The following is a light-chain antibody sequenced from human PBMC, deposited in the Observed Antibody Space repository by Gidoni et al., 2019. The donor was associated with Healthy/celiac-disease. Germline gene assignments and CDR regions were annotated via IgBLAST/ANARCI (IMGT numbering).Light chain of an antibody. CDR2: EVS. CDR3: SSYTSSSTDVV. Sequence: QSALTQPASVSGSPGQSITISCTGTSSDVGGYNYVSWYQQHPGKAPKLMSYEVSNRPSGVSNRFSGSKSGNTASLTISGLQAEDEADYYCSSYTSSSTDVVFGGGTKLTV. V-gene: IGLV2-14*01. CDR1: SSDVGGYNY. J-gene: IGLJ2*01.